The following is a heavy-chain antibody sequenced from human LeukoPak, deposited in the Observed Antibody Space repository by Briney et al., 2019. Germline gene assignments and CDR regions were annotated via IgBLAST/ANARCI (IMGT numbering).Heavy chain of an antibody. Sequence: GASVKVSCKLSGDTLTELSMHWVRQSPGKGLEWMGGFVPEDGETIYAQKVQGRVTMTEDTSTDTAYMELSSLRSDDTVVYFCATLPRGHLFDSWGQGTLVTVSS. CDR1: GDTLTELS. CDR2: FVPEDGET. J-gene: IGHJ4*02. V-gene: IGHV1-24*01. CDR3: ATLPRGHLFDS. D-gene: IGHD3-10*01.